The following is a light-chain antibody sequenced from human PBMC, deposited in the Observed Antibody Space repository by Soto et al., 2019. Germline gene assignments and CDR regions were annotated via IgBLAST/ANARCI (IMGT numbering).Light chain of an antibody. Sequence: PGPTQPGSGTGSPGQSITISYTETSSDVGGYNYVSWYQQHPGKAPKLMIYDVSNRPSGVSNRFSGSKSGNTASLTISGLQAEDEADYYCSSYTSSSSYVFGTGTKVTVL. CDR1: SSDVGGYNY. V-gene: IGLV2-14*01. CDR3: SSYTSSSSYV. J-gene: IGLJ1*01. CDR2: DVS.